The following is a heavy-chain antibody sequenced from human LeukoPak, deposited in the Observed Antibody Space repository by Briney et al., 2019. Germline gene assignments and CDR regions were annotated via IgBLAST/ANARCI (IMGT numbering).Heavy chain of an antibody. J-gene: IGHJ4*02. V-gene: IGHV4-59*08. Sequence: SETLSLTCSVSGDYINSHYWTWIRQSSGRGLEWLGYIHFGGSTKYNPSLKSPVTISIDTSKNQFSLKLSSVTAAGTAVYYCASHALYSNYVFWGQGTLVTVSS. CDR2: IHFGGST. CDR3: ASHALYSNYVF. D-gene: IGHD4-11*01. CDR1: GDYINSHY.